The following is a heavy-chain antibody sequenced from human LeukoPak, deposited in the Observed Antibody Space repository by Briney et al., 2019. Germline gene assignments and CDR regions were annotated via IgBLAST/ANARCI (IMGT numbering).Heavy chain of an antibody. Sequence: EASVKVSCKASGYTFTGYYMHWVRQAPGQGLEWMGRINPNSGGTNYAQKFQGRVTMTRDTSISTAYMELSRLRSDDTAVYYCARSRIYVWGSYRYDPIDYWGQGTLVTVSS. CDR1: GYTFTGYY. CDR2: INPNSGGT. D-gene: IGHD3-16*02. V-gene: IGHV1-2*06. CDR3: ARSRIYVWGSYRYDPIDY. J-gene: IGHJ4*02.